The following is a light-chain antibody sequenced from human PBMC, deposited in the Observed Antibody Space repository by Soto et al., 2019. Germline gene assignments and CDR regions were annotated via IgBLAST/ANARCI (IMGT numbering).Light chain of an antibody. V-gene: IGLV4-69*01. CDR1: SGHSNYA. J-gene: IGLJ3*02. Sequence: QLVLTQSPSASASLGASVKLTCTLSSGHSNYAIAWHQQQQEKGPRYLMKLNSDGRHSKGDGIPDRFSGSSSGAERYLTISSLQSEDEADYYCQTWGTGTPWVFGGGTKLTVL. CDR2: LNSDGRH. CDR3: QTWGTGTPWV.